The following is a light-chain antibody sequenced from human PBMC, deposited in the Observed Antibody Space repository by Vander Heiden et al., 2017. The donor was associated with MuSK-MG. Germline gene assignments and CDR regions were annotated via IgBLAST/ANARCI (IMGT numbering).Light chain of an antibody. CDR1: QSVSSSY. CDR2: GAS. CDR3: QQYGSAPPIT. V-gene: IGKV3-20*01. J-gene: IGKJ5*01. Sequence: EIVLTQSPGTLSLSPGERATLSCRASQSVSSSYLAWYPQKPGQAPRLLIYGASSRATGIPDRSSGSGSGTDFTLTISRLEPEDFAVYYCQQYGSAPPITFGQGTRLX.